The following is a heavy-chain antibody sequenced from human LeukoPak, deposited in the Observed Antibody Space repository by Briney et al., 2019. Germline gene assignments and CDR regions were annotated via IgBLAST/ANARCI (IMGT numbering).Heavy chain of an antibody. D-gene: IGHD5-24*01. CDR2: ISSNGDST. CDR3: ARVRMATGVGDAFDI. V-gene: IGHV3-64*01. CDR1: GFTFSSYA. Sequence: GGSLRLSCAASGFTFSSYAMHWVRQAPGKGLEYVSAISSNGDSTYYANSVKGRFTISRDNSKNTLYLQMGSLRAEDMAVYYCARVRMATGVGDAFDIWGQGTMVTVSS. J-gene: IGHJ3*02.